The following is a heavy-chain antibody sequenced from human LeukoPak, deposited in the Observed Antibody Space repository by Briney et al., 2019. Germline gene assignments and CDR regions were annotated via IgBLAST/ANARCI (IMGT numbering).Heavy chain of an antibody. D-gene: IGHD6-13*01. CDR2: IKSDGSST. CDR3: AHSSSWYGGDY. V-gene: IGHV3-74*01. CDR1: GFTFSYYW. J-gene: IGHJ4*02. Sequence: GGSLRLSCAASGFTFSYYWMHWVRQAPGKGLVWVSRIKSDGSSTSYAGSVKGRFTISRDNTKNTLYLQMNSLRAEDTAVYYCAHSSSWYGGDYWGQGTLVTVSS.